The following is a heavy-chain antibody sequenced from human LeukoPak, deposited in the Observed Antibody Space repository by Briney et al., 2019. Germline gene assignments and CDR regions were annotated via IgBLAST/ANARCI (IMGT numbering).Heavy chain of an antibody. CDR2: IYYSGST. V-gene: IGHV4-59*11. Sequence: PSETLSLTCTVSGGSISSHYWSWIRQPPGKGLEWIGYIYYSGSTNYNPFLKSRVTISVDTSKNQFSLKLSSVTAADTAVYYCARVFSSSWYYYYYYMDVWGKGTTVAVSS. D-gene: IGHD6-13*01. CDR1: GGSISSHY. CDR3: ARVFSSSWYYYYYYMDV. J-gene: IGHJ6*03.